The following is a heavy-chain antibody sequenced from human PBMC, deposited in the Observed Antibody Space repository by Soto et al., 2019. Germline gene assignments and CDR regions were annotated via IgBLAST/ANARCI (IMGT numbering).Heavy chain of an antibody. CDR2: ISAYNGNT. D-gene: IGHD6-13*01. J-gene: IGHJ6*03. Sequence: GASVKVSCKASGGTFTSYGISWVRQAPGQGLEWMGWISAYNGNTNYAQKLQGRVTMTTDTSTSTAYMELRSLRSDDTAVYYCARGGAAAERFGRYYYYMDVWGKGTTVTVSS. CDR3: ARGGAAAERFGRYYYYMDV. CDR1: GGTFTSYG. V-gene: IGHV1-18*01.